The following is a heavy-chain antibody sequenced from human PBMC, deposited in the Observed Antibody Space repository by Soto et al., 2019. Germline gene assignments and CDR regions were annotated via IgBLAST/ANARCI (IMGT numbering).Heavy chain of an antibody. Sequence: GGSLRLSCAASGFTFSSYAMHWVRQAPGKGLEWVALISYDGSDKDYADSVKGRFTISRDNSKNTLYLQINILRAEDTAVYYCTRVGIQLWFLYYFDYWGQGA. CDR3: TRVGIQLWFLYYFDY. CDR2: ISYDGSDK. D-gene: IGHD5-18*01. V-gene: IGHV3-30-3*01. J-gene: IGHJ4*02. CDR1: GFTFSSYA.